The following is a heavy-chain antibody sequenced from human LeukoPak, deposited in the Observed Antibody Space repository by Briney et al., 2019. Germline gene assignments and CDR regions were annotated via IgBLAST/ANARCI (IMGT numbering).Heavy chain of an antibody. J-gene: IGHJ4*02. CDR1: GFTFNAYA. V-gene: IGHV3-23*01. CDR3: AKDRDSSGRYRFDY. CDR2: ISGNSGTT. Sequence: GGSLGLSCAASGFTFNAYALSWVRQAPGKGLEWVSVISGNSGTTYYADSVKGRFTTSRDNSKKTLYLQMSSLGADDTAVYYCAKDRDSSGRYRFDYWGQGTLVTVSS. D-gene: IGHD3-22*01.